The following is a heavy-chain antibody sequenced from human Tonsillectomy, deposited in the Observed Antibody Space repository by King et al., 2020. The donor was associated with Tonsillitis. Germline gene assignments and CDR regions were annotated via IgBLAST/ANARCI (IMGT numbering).Heavy chain of an antibody. D-gene: IGHD4-17*01. Sequence: QLQESGPGLVKPSETLSLTCTVSGGSISSSSYYWGWIRQPPGKGLEWIGSIYYSGSTYYNPSLKSRVTISVDTSKNQFSLKLISVTAADTAVYYCARDPNTVTTMGDAFDIWGQGTMVTVSS. CDR2: IYYSGST. CDR1: GGSISSSSYY. J-gene: IGHJ3*02. V-gene: IGHV4-39*07. CDR3: ARDPNTVTTMGDAFDI.